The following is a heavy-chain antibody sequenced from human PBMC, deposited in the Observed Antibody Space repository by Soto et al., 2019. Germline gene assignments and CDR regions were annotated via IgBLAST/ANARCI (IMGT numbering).Heavy chain of an antibody. CDR1: GGTFSIFA. D-gene: IGHD5-12*01. V-gene: IGHV1-69*12. CDR2: FIPWFTKV. J-gene: IGHJ4*02. CDR3: ARDKGGTLGYSGYDAFDS. Sequence: QVHLVQSGAGLKRPGSSVSLSCKASGGTFSIFAFNWVRLAPAQGFEGLGGFIPWFTKVSFPEKFQGRVTFTADESTTTACMALTRLGFDDTAIYFCARDKGGTLGYSGYDAFDSWGQGTLVTVSS.